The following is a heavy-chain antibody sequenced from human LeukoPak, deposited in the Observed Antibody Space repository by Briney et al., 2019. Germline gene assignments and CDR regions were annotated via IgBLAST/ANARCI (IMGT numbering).Heavy chain of an antibody. D-gene: IGHD5-18*01. CDR3: ARVSDTAMVFDY. J-gene: IGHJ4*02. CDR1: GGSISSGGYY. CDR2: IYYSGST. Sequence: SETLSLTCAVSGGSISSGGYYWSWIRQHPGKGLEWIGYIYYSGSTYYNPSLKSRVTMSVDTSKNQFSLKLSSVTAADTAVYYCARVSDTAMVFDYWGQGTLVTVSS. V-gene: IGHV4-31*11.